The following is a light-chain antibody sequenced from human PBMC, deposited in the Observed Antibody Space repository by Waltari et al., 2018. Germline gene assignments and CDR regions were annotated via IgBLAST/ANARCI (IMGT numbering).Light chain of an antibody. CDR2: EVS. V-gene: IGLV2-14*01. CDR1: SSDVGGYNN. J-gene: IGLJ2*01. Sequence: QSALTQPASVSGSPGQSITISCTGTSSDVGGYNNVSWYQQHPGKAPKLMIYEVSNRPSGVSNRSSGSKSGNTASLTISGLQAEDEADYYCSSYTSSSTHVVFGGGTKLTVL. CDR3: SSYTSSSTHVV.